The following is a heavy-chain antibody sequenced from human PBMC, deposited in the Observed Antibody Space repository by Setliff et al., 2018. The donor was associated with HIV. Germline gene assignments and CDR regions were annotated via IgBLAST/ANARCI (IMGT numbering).Heavy chain of an antibody. D-gene: IGHD3-22*01. J-gene: IGHJ4*02. Sequence: SETLSLTCTVAGGSLSNYYWSWIRQSPGKGPEWIGYIYASRSTNHNPSLNSRVTISVDTSKNQFSLRLSSVTAADTAVYYCAREYDSSGYGANFDYWGQGTLVTVSS. V-gene: IGHV4-59*12. CDR3: AREYDSSGYGANFDY. CDR1: GGSLSNYY. CDR2: IYASRST.